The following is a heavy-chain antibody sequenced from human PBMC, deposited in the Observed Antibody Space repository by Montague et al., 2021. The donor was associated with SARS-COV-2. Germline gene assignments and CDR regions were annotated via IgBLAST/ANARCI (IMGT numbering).Heavy chain of an antibody. V-gene: IGHV4-61*02. CDR3: ARGVAPGVVTVTGGFDS. CDR1: GGSISSGCYY. CDR2: IYRSGCT. J-gene: IGHJ4*02. Sequence: TLSLTCTVSGGSISSGCYYWGWIRLPAGKGPEWIGRIYRSGCTNYNPSLESRVVLSVDTSKNQFSMKLTSVTAADTAMYYCARGVAPGVVTVTGGFDSWGQGTRVTVSS. D-gene: IGHD4-11*01.